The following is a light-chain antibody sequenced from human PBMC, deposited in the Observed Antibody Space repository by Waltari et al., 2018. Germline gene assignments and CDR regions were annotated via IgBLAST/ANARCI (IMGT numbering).Light chain of an antibody. CDR2: DDG. CDR3: QVWDSGTNHYV. V-gene: IGLV3-21*02. Sequence: SYELTQPPSVSVAPGQTARITCDGDKIGSKNVNWYQPKPGQAPVLVGYDDGDRPSGIPERFSGSNSGNTAALTISRVDAGDEAEYYCQVWDSGTNHYVFGTVTKVTVL. J-gene: IGLJ1*01. CDR1: KIGSKN.